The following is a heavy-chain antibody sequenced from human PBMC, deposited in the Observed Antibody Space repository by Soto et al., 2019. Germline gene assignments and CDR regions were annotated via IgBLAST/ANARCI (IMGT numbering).Heavy chain of an antibody. CDR3: ASLISSAPFDY. V-gene: IGHV4-34*01. J-gene: IGHJ4*02. D-gene: IGHD6-6*01. Sequence: ETLGITCSVYGASYSGYYWSGIRQPPGKGLEWIGEINHSGSTNYNPSIKSRVTISVDTSKNQFSLNLRSVTAAETAVYYCASLISSAPFDYWGQGPLVTV. CDR1: GASYSGYY. CDR2: INHSGST.